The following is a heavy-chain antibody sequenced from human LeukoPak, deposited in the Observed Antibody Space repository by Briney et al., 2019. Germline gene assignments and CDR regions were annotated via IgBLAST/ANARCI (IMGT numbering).Heavy chain of an antibody. V-gene: IGHV3-30-3*01. Sequence: GGSLRLSCAASGFTFSSYAMHWVRQAPGKGLEWVAVISYDGSNKYYADSVKGRFTISRDNSKNTLYLQMNSLRAEDTAVYYCARVATMVRGVIINHYYGMDVWGQGTTVTVSS. CDR3: ARVATMVRGVIINHYYGMDV. J-gene: IGHJ6*02. D-gene: IGHD3-10*01. CDR1: GFTFSSYA. CDR2: ISYDGSNK.